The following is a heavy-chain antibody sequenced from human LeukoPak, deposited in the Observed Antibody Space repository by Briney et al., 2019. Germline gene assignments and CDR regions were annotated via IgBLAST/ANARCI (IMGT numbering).Heavy chain of an antibody. V-gene: IGHV4-38-2*02. CDR2: IYHSGST. Sequence: SETLSLTCTVSGYSISSGYYWGWIRQPPGKGLEWIGSIYHSGSTYYNPSLKSRVTISVDTSKNQFSLKLSSVTAADTAVYYCARGHIRGSYEDYWGQGTLVTVSS. J-gene: IGHJ4*02. D-gene: IGHD1-26*01. CDR3: ARGHIRGSYEDY. CDR1: GYSISSGYY.